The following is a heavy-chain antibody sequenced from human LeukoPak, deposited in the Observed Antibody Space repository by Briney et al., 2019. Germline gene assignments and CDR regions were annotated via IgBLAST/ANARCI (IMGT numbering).Heavy chain of an antibody. V-gene: IGHV1-2*02. D-gene: IGHD3-22*01. CDR1: GYTFTGYY. J-gene: IGHJ4*02. CDR3: ARRYPRRPTYYYDSSGYYWGDNFDY. CDR2: INPNSGGT. Sequence: GASVKVSCKASGYTFTGYYMHWVRPAPGQGLEWMGWINPNSGGTNYAQKFQGRVTMTRDTSISTAYMELSRLRSDDTAVYYCARRYPRRPTYYYDSSGYYWGDNFDYWGQGTLVTVSS.